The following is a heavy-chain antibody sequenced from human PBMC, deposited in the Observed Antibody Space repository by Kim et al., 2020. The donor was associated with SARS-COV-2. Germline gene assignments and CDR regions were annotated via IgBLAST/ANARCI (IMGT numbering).Heavy chain of an antibody. CDR1: GYTFTSYY. D-gene: IGHD3-10*01. CDR3: AKNIGRVSQELIIDL. Sequence: ASVKVSCKASGYTFTSYYMHWVRQAPGQGLEWMGRIDPDSGNTDYAQKVQGRVTMTRDTSISTAYMELSSLRYEDTAVYYCAKNIGRVSQELIIDLWGRG. V-gene: IGHV1-2*06. CDR2: IDPDSGNT. J-gene: IGHJ2*01.